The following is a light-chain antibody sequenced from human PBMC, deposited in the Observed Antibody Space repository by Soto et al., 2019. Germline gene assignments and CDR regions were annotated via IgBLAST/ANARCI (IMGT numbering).Light chain of an antibody. CDR1: QNINTW. CDR2: DAS. CDR3: QCYNSV. J-gene: IGKJ4*01. Sequence: DFQMTQSPSTLSASVGDRVTIACRATQNINTWLAWYQQKPGKAPKLLLYDASRLESGVPSRFSGSGSGTEFSLTISSLQPDDFATYYCQCYNSVFGGGTKVEIK. V-gene: IGKV1-5*01.